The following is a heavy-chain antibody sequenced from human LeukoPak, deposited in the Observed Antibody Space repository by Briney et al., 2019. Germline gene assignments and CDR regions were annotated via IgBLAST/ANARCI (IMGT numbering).Heavy chain of an antibody. Sequence: SETLSLTCAVYGGSFSGYYWSWIRQPPGKGLEWIGEINHSGSTNYNPSLKSRVTISVDTSKNQFSLKLSSVTAADTAVYYCARVAATRYYYYYYGMDVWGQGTTATVSS. V-gene: IGHV4-34*01. J-gene: IGHJ6*02. D-gene: IGHD2-15*01. CDR3: ARVAATRYYYYYYGMDV. CDR2: INHSGST. CDR1: GGSFSGYY.